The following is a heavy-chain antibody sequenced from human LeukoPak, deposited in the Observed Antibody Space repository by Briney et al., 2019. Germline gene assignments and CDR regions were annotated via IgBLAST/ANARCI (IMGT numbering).Heavy chain of an antibody. CDR1: GFTFSSYS. Sequence: PGGSLRLSCAASGFTFSSYSMNWVRQAPGKGLECVSYISSVSSTIYYADSVQGRFTISRDNAKNSLYLQMNSLRAEDTAVYYCAKDKGVLLWFGEIPIFDYWGQGTLVTVSS. V-gene: IGHV3-48*01. CDR2: ISSVSSTI. CDR3: AKDKGVLLWFGEIPIFDY. D-gene: IGHD3-10*01. J-gene: IGHJ4*02.